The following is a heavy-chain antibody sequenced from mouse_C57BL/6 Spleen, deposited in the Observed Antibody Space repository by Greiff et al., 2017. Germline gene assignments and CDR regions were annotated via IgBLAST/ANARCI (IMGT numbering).Heavy chain of an antibody. V-gene: IGHV1-80*01. CDR1: GYAFSSYW. Sequence: QVQLQQSGAELVKPGASVKISCKASGYAFSSYWMNWVKQRPGKGLEWIGQIYPGDGDTNYNGKFKGKATLTADKSSSTAYMQLSSLTSEDSAVSFCYYGSSYDAMDYWGQGTSVTVSS. CDR3: YYGSSYDAMDY. CDR2: IYPGDGDT. J-gene: IGHJ4*01. D-gene: IGHD1-1*01.